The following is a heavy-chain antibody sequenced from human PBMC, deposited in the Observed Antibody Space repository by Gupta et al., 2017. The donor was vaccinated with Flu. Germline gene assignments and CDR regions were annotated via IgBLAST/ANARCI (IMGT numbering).Heavy chain of an antibody. V-gene: IGHV7-4-1*02. Sequence: MKWVRQAPGQGLEGMGSINTNTKIPTYDQGFTGRFVVSWDTADSTAYLPISSLKPEDTAVYSGAREWGYCNSNSCNRECDDWGQGTRVTVSS. D-gene: IGHD2-2*01. J-gene: IGHJ4*02. CDR3: AREWGYCNSNSCNRECDD. CDR2: INTNTKIP.